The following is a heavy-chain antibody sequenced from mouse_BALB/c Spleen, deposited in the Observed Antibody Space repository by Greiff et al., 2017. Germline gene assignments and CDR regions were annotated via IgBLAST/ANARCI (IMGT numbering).Heavy chain of an antibody. V-gene: IGHV5-9-4*01. J-gene: IGHJ3*01. D-gene: IGHD1-1*01. Sequence: DVMLVESGGGLVKPGGSLKLSCAASGFTFSSYAMSWVRQSPEKRLEWVAEISSGGSYTYYPDTVTGRFTISRDNAKNTLYLEMSSLRSEDTAMYYCARGDYGSSFFAYWGQGTLVTVSA. CDR2: ISSGGSYT. CDR3: ARGDYGSSFFAY. CDR1: GFTFSSYA.